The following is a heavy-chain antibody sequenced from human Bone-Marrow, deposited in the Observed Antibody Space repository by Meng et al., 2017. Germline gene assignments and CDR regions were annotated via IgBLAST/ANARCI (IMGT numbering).Heavy chain of an antibody. J-gene: IGHJ4*02. V-gene: IGHV1-3*01. CDR3: AREADGATFDY. D-gene: IGHD1-26*01. CDR1: GYTFTTYA. CDR2: INAGNGNR. Sequence: QVQLVQSGAAVKKPGASVTVSCKASGYTFTTYAMNWVRQAPGQGLEWMGGINAGNGNRKYSQKFRGRVTITRDTTASTAYMELSSLRSEDTAVYYCAREADGATFDYWGQGTLVTVSS.